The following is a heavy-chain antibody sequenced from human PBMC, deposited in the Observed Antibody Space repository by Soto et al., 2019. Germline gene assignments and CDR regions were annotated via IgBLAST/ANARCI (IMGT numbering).Heavy chain of an antibody. CDR3: ARDTIFGATYYYYGMDV. CDR2: IKQDGNEK. CDR1: GFTFSDYW. V-gene: IGHV3-7*01. J-gene: IGHJ6*02. D-gene: IGHD3-3*01. Sequence: GGSLRLSCAVSGFTFSDYWMSWVRQAPGKGLEWVANIKQDGNEKYYVDSVKGRFTISRDNAKNSLYLQMNSLRAEDTAVYYCARDTIFGATYYYYGMDVWGQGTTVTVSS.